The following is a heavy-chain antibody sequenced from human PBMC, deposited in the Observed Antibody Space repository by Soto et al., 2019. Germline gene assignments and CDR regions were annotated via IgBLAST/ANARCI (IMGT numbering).Heavy chain of an antibody. V-gene: IGHV1-46*01. D-gene: IGHD2-15*01. CDR3: AREENCSDGICYSEYFQR. Sequence: QVQLVQSGAEVKKPGASVKVSCKASGYIFTAYSMHWVRQAPGQGLEWMGVVNPSGGSTNYAQTVQGRIPMTRDTSTSTVYMDLSSLTSEDTAVYYCAREENCSDGICYSEYFQRWGQGTLVTVSS. CDR1: GYIFTAYS. CDR2: VNPSGGST. J-gene: IGHJ1*01.